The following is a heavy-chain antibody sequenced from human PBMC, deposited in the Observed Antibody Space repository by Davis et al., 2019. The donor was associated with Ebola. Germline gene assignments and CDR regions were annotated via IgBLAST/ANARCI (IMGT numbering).Heavy chain of an antibody. J-gene: IGHJ6*02. CDR3: TYTYSSGEDV. Sequence: ESLKISCAASGFTFISYWMNWVRQAPGKGLEWVANIKQDGSEKYYVDSVKGRFSISRDNAKNSLYLQMNGLRAEDTAVYYCTYTYSSGEDVWGQGTTVTVSS. CDR2: IKQDGSEK. D-gene: IGHD6-25*01. CDR1: GFTFISYW. V-gene: IGHV3-7*03.